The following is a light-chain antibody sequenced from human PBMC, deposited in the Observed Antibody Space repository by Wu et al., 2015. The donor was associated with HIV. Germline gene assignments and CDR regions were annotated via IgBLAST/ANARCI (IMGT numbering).Light chain of an antibody. CDR1: STISGL. V-gene: IGKV1-5*03. Sequence: DIQMTQSPSSLSASVGDKVTITCRASSTISGLLAWYQQKPGKAPKLLIYQSSKLETGIPSRFTGSTSASDFILTINSLQPDDFATYFCQQYNASPWTFGQGTKVDIK. J-gene: IGKJ1*01. CDR2: QSS. CDR3: QQYNASPWT.